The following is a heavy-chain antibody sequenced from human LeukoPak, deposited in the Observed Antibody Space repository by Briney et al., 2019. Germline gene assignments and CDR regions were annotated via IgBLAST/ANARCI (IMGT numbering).Heavy chain of an antibody. CDR2: ISSTGSSI. CDR1: GFTLSYYT. V-gene: IGHV3-21*01. CDR3: ARDDVAWNDVHWFDP. J-gene: IGHJ5*02. D-gene: IGHD1-1*01. Sequence: GGSLRLSCAASGFTLSYYTMSWVRQAPGKGLEWVSSISSTGSSIYYADSVKGRITISRDNAKNSLYLQMSSLRVEDTAVYYCARDDVAWNDVHWFDPWGQGTLVTVSS.